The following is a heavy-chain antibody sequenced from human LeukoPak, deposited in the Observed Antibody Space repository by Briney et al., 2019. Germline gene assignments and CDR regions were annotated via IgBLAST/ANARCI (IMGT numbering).Heavy chain of an antibody. V-gene: IGHV4-34*01. CDR3: ARGRAPPVYDYRQTYYYYGMDV. CDR1: GGSFSGYY. CDR2: INHSGST. Sequence: PSETLSLTCAVYGGSFSGYYWSWIRQPPGKGLEWIGEINHSGSTNYTPSLKSRVTISVDTPKKQFSLKLTSVTAADSAVYYCARGRAPPVYDYRQTYYYYGMDVWGQGTTVTVSS. D-gene: IGHD4-11*01. J-gene: IGHJ6*02.